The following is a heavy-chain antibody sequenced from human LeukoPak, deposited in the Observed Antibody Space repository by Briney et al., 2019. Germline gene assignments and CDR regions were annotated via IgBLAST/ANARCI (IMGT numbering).Heavy chain of an antibody. D-gene: IGHD1-26*01. V-gene: IGHV3-23*01. CDR2: ISGSGGST. CDR3: ANGGNYWYYYYYMDV. CDR1: GFTFSSYA. Sequence: GGSLRLSCAASGFTFSSYAMSWVRQAPRKGLEWVSAISGSGGSTYYADSVKGRFTISRDNSKNTLYLQMNSLRAEDTAVYYCANGGNYWYYYYYMDVWGKGTTVTVSS. J-gene: IGHJ6*03.